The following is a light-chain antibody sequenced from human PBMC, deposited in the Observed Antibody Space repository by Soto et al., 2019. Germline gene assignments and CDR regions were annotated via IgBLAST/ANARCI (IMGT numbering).Light chain of an antibody. CDR1: QSVTNRY. Sequence: EIVLTQSPGTLSLSPGERATLSCRASQSVTNRYLAWYQQKPGQAPRLVIYGASRRATGIPDRFSGGGSGTDFFLTISSLEPEDFAMYYCQQYGTSPLTFGPGTQVDIK. CDR2: GAS. CDR3: QQYGTSPLT. V-gene: IGKV3-20*01. J-gene: IGKJ3*01.